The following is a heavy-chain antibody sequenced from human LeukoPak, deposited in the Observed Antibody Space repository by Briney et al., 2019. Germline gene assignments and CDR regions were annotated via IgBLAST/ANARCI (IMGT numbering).Heavy chain of an antibody. Sequence: PGGSLRLSCAASGFTVSSNYMSWVRQAPGKGLEWVSVIYSGGSTYYADSVKGRFTISRDNSKNTLYLQMNSLRAEDTAVYYCAKGGYDILTGYHYWYFDLWGRGTLVTVSS. CDR1: GFTVSSNY. D-gene: IGHD3-9*01. CDR2: IYSGGST. CDR3: AKGGYDILTGYHYWYFDL. J-gene: IGHJ2*01. V-gene: IGHV3-53*01.